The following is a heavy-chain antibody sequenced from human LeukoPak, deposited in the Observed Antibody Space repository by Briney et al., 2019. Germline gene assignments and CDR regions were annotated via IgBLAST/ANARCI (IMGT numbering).Heavy chain of an antibody. J-gene: IGHJ4*02. Sequence: PSETLSLTCAVYGGSFGGYYWSWIRQPPGKGLEWIGEINYSGSTNYNPSLKSRVTISVDTSKNQFSLKLSSVTAADTAVYYCARWYYDILTGPGGMDYWGQGTLVTVSS. CDR1: GGSFGGYY. D-gene: IGHD3-9*01. V-gene: IGHV4-34*01. CDR3: ARWYYDILTGPGGMDY. CDR2: INYSGST.